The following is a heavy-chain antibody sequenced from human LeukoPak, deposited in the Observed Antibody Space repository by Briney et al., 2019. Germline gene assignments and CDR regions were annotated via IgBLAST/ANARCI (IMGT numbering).Heavy chain of an antibody. Sequence: GGSLRLSCAASGFTFSSYAVSWVRQAPGKGLEWVSAIRGSGGSTYYADSVKGRFTISRDNSKNTLYLQMNSLRGEDTAVYYCAKDGGPLWFGELRPFDYWGQGTLVTVSS. J-gene: IGHJ4*02. CDR2: IRGSGGST. V-gene: IGHV3-23*01. D-gene: IGHD3-10*01. CDR3: AKDGGPLWFGELRPFDY. CDR1: GFTFSSYA.